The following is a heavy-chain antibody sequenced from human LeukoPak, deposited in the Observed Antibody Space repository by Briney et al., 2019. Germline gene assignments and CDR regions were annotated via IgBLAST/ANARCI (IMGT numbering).Heavy chain of an antibody. Sequence: GGSLRLSCAASGFTFSSYSMIWVRQAPGKGLEWVLSISSSSSYIYYADSVKGRFTISRDNAKNSLYLQMNSLRAEDTAVYYCARGPMVVTPIDYWGQGTLVTVSS. CDR1: GFTFSSYS. J-gene: IGHJ4*02. V-gene: IGHV3-21*01. D-gene: IGHD4-23*01. CDR2: ISSSSSYI. CDR3: ARGPMVVTPIDY.